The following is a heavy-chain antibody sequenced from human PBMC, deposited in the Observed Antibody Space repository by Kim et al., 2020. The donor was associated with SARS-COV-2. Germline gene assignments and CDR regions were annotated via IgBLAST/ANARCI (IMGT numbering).Heavy chain of an antibody. J-gene: IGHJ6*02. D-gene: IGHD3-10*01. Sequence: YADSMRSQFTTSRDNAKNLLYLQRSSLRPEDTAIYHCVKDIVPGGADVWGQGTTVTVSS. CDR3: VKDIVPGGADV. V-gene: IGHV3-9*01.